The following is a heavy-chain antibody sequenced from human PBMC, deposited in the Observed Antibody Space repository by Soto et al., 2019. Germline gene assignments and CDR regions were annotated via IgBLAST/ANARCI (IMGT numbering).Heavy chain of an antibody. CDR2: IYYSGST. J-gene: IGHJ4*02. D-gene: IGHD5-12*01. Sequence: QVQLQESGPGLVKPSETLSLTCTVSGGSVSSGSYYWSWIRQPPGKGLEWIGYIYYSGSTNYNPSLKSRVTISVDTSQNQFSLRLSSVTAADTAVYYCARVATIFSCPKHLGYYFDYWGQGTLVTVSS. CDR3: ARVATIFSCPKHLGYYFDY. V-gene: IGHV4-61*01. CDR1: GGSVSSGSYY.